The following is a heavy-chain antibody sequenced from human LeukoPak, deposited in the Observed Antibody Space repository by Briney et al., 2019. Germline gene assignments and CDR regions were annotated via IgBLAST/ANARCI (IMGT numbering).Heavy chain of an antibody. V-gene: IGHV4-39*01. Sequence: SQTLSLTCTVSGGSISSSGSYWGWIRQPPGKGLEWIGNIYYSGSTYYNPSLKSRVTISVDTSKNQFSLKLTSVTAADTAVFYCARRGSYETFDIWGHGTMVAVSS. D-gene: IGHD1-26*01. J-gene: IGHJ3*02. CDR3: ARRGSYETFDI. CDR1: GGSISSSGSY. CDR2: IYYSGST.